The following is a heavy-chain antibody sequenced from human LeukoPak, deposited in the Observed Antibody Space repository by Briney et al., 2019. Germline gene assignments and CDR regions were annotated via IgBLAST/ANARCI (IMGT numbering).Heavy chain of an antibody. V-gene: IGHV3-23*01. D-gene: IGHD4-11*01. Sequence: PGGSLRLSCAASGFTFSSYAMSWVRQAPGKGLEWVSAISGSGGSTYYADSVKGRFTISRDNSKNTLYLQMSSLRAEDTAVYYCAILNDYSNYGFDNWGQGTLVTVSS. CDR1: GFTFSSYA. CDR3: AILNDYSNYGFDN. CDR2: ISGSGGST. J-gene: IGHJ4*02.